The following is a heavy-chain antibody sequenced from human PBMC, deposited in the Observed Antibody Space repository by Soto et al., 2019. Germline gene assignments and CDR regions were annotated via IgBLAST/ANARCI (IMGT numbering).Heavy chain of an antibody. CDR3: ARDKSYYDSSGCDY. D-gene: IGHD3-22*01. CDR1: GFTFSSYS. V-gene: IGHV3-21*01. Sequence: GGSLRLSCAASGFTFSSYSMNWVRQAPGKGLEWVSSSSSSSSYIYYAYSVKGRFTISRDNAKNSLYLQMNSLRAEDTAVYYCARDKSYYDSSGCDYWGQRTLVTVSS. J-gene: IGHJ4*02. CDR2: SSSSSSYI.